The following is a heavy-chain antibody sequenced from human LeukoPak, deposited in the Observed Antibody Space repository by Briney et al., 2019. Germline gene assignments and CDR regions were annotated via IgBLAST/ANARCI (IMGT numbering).Heavy chain of an antibody. D-gene: IGHD3-9*01. V-gene: IGHV3-74*01. J-gene: IGHJ4*02. CDR3: TRDFDAATGY. Sequence: PGGSLRLYCAASGFTFSYYWMHWVRQTPGKGPMWVSRINGDGTGTNYADSVKGRFTISRDNAKNTLYLQMNSLRAEDTAVYYCTRDFDAATGYWGQGTLVTVSS. CDR1: GFTFSYYW. CDR2: INGDGTGT.